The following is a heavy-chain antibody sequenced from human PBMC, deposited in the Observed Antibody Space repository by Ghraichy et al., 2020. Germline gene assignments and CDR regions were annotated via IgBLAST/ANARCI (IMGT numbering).Heavy chain of an antibody. CDR1: GGSFSGYY. Sequence: SQTLSLTCAVYGGSFSGYYWSWIRQPPGKGLEWIGEINHSGSTNYNPSLKSRVTISVDTSKNQFSLKLSSVTAADTAVYYCTRWFDPWGQGTLVTVSS. CDR3: TRWFDP. CDR2: INHSGST. V-gene: IGHV4-34*01. J-gene: IGHJ5*02.